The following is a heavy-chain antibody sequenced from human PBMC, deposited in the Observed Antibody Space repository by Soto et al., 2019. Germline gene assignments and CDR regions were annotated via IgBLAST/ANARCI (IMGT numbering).Heavy chain of an antibody. CDR1: GGTFSSYA. D-gene: IGHD1-26*01. Sequence: GASVKVSCKASGGTFSSYAICRVRQAPGQGFEWMGGIIPIFGTANYAQKFQGRVTITADKSTSTAYMELSSLRSEDTAVYYCARGSGMGAPDGSFVIWGQGTMVNVSS. J-gene: IGHJ3*02. CDR3: ARGSGMGAPDGSFVI. V-gene: IGHV1-69*06. CDR2: IIPIFGTA.